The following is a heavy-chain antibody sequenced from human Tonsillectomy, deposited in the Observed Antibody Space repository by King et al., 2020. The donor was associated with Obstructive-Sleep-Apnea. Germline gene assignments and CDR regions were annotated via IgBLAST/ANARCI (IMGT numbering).Heavy chain of an antibody. J-gene: IGHJ4*02. Sequence: VQLVESGGGVVQPGRSLRLSCAASGFPFNKYIMHWVRRPPGKGLEWLTIISYDASTKYYAESVEGRFTISRDNSKNTLFLQMSGLRTEDTAVYYCARDLDYYDSRGSDYWGQGTLVTVSS. D-gene: IGHD3-22*01. CDR1: GFPFNKYI. V-gene: IGHV3-30-3*01. CDR3: ARDLDYYDSRGSDY. CDR2: ISYDASTK.